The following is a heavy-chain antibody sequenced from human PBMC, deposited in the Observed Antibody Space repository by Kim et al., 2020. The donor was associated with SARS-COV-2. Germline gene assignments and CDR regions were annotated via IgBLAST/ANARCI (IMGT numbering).Heavy chain of an antibody. CDR2: INWNGGST. CDR1: GFTFDDYG. V-gene: IGHV3-20*04. Sequence: GGSLRLSCAASGFTFDDYGMSWVRQAPGKGLEWVSGINWNGGSTGYADSVKGRFTISRDNAKNSLYLQMNSLRAEDTALYYCARGGENYDILTGRYGMDVWGQGTTVTVSS. CDR3: ARGGENYDILTGRYGMDV. D-gene: IGHD3-9*01. J-gene: IGHJ6*02.